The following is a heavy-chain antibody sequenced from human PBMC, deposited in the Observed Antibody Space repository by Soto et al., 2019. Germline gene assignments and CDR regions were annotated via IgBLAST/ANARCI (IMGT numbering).Heavy chain of an antibody. CDR3: ARAPTELGRREGWFDP. Sequence: PGESLKISCKGSGYSFTSYWIGWVRQMPGKGLEWMGIIYPGDSDTRYSPSFQGQVTISADKSISTAYLQWSSLKASDTAMHYCARAPTELGRREGWFDPWGQGTLVTVSS. CDR2: IYPGDSDT. CDR1: GYSFTSYW. V-gene: IGHV5-51*01. D-gene: IGHD1-1*01. J-gene: IGHJ5*02.